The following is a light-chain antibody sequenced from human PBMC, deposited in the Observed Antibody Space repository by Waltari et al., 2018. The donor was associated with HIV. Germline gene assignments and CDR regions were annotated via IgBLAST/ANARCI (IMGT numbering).Light chain of an antibody. V-gene: IGLV2-11*01. CDR3: CSYARSYTV. Sequence: QSALTQPRSVSGSRGQGVAISCTGTSSDVGGYNYVSWYQQHPGKAPELMIYDVSNRQSGGPDRVCGGKCGNTASQTISGLQAEDEADYYCCSYARSYTVLGGGTKLTVL. J-gene: IGLJ2*01. CDR1: SSDVGGYNY. CDR2: DVS.